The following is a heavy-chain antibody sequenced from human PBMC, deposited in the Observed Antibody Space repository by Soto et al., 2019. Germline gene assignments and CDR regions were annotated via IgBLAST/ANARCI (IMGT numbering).Heavy chain of an antibody. J-gene: IGHJ5*02. D-gene: IGHD6-13*01. CDR2: ISFDGGNQ. Sequence: QVQLVQSGGGVVQPGRSLRLSCAASGFDFNTYGLHWVRQAPGKGLEWVAGISFDGGNQYYADAVKGRFTISRDKSNNTLFLQMNSMGAEDTATYYGAKDSSITAAGSGGWFDPWGQGTLVIVSS. CDR1: GFDFNTYG. CDR3: AKDSSITAAGSGGWFDP. V-gene: IGHV3-30*18.